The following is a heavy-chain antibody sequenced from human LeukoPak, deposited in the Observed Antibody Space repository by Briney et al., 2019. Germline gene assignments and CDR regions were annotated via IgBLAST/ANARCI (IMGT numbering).Heavy chain of an antibody. D-gene: IGHD2-2*01. CDR1: GFTFSDYY. V-gene: IGHV3-30*02. Sequence: GGSLRLSCAASGFTFSDYYMSWIRQAPGKGLEWVAFIRYDGGNKYYAHSVNGRFTISRDNSKNTLYLQMTSLRAQDTAVYSCAKERLPAAKSLDYWGQGTLVIVSS. CDR3: AKERLPAAKSLDY. CDR2: IRYDGGNK. J-gene: IGHJ4*02.